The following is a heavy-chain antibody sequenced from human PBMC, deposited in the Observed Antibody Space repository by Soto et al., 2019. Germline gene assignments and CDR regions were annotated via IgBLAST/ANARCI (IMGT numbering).Heavy chain of an antibody. J-gene: IGHJ6*02. D-gene: IGHD3-16*02. CDR3: ARWPQPRYTADPYAVDV. V-gene: IGHV1-69*11. Sequence: QVHLVQSGTEVQKPGSSVKVSCKASGGTFSSSGFSWVRPAPGQGLEWMGMIVPSLDTTNYAQKFQARVTITADEVTSTAYMELRSLRSEDTAVYYCARWPQPRYTADPYAVDVWGQGTRVIVSS. CDR1: GGTFSSSG. CDR2: IVPSLDTT.